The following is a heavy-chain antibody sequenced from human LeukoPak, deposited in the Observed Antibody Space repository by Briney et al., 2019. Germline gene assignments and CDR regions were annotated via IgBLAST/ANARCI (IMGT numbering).Heavy chain of an antibody. CDR2: VYRGGNT. D-gene: IGHD3-10*01. V-gene: IGHV3-53*01. Sequence: PGGSLRLSCAVSGFSVSTKNMNWVRQAPGKGLEWVSIVYRGGNTDYADSVKGRFTISRDNSKNTLFLQMNSLRAEDTAVYYCATARGYGSGSYGVPFDYWGQGTLVTVSS. CDR3: ATARGYGSGSYGVPFDY. J-gene: IGHJ4*02. CDR1: GFSVSTKN.